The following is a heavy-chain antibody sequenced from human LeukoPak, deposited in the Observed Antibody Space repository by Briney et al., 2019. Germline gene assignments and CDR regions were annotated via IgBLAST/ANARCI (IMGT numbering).Heavy chain of an antibody. V-gene: IGHV3-43D*03. CDR1: GFTFDDYA. CDR3: AKDIYSSGWYLDY. D-gene: IGHD6-19*01. CDR2: ISWDGGST. J-gene: IGHJ4*02. Sequence: GGSLRLSCAASGFTFDDYAMHWVRQAPGKGLEWVSLISWDGGSTYYADSVKGRFTISRDNSKNSLYLQMNSLRAEDTALYYCAKDIYSSGWYLDYWGQGTLVTVSS.